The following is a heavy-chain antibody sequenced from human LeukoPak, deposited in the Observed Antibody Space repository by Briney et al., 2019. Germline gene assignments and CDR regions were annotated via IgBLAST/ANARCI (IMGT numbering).Heavy chain of an antibody. D-gene: IGHD3-22*01. CDR3: ARVGTYYYDTSTYGAFDL. CDR1: GYSFTSKA. V-gene: IGHV1-18*01. Sequence: GASVKVSCKASGYSFTSKAITWVRQAPGQGLEWMGWISAYHGKTNYALKYQDRVTMTTDTSTSTAYMELRSLRSDDTAVYFCARVGTYYYDTSTYGAFDLWGQGTSVTVSS. CDR2: ISAYHGKT. J-gene: IGHJ3*01.